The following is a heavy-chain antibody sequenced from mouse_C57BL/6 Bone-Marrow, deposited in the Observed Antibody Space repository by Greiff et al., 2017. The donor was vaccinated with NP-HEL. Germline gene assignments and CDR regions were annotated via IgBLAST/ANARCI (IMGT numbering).Heavy chain of an antibody. J-gene: IGHJ1*03. Sequence: VQLQQSGAELVRPGTSVKVSCKASGYAFTNYLIEWVKQRPGQGLEWIGVINPGSGGTNYNEKFKGKATLTADKSSSTAYMQLSSLTSEDSAVYFCARAGTVVATRYVDVWGTGTTVTVAS. D-gene: IGHD1-1*01. CDR3: ARAGTVVATRYVDV. V-gene: IGHV1-54*01. CDR1: GYAFTNYL. CDR2: INPGSGGT.